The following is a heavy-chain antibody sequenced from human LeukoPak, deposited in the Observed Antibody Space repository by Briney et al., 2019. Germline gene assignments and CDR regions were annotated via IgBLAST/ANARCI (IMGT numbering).Heavy chain of an antibody. J-gene: IGHJ4*02. CDR1: GYTFTGYY. D-gene: IGHD3-10*01. V-gene: IGHV1-2*06. Sequence: ASVRVSCKASGYTFTGYYMNWVRQAPGQGLEWMGRMNPNSGNTDYAQKFQGRVTMTRDTSISTAYMELSSLRSDDTAVYYCAREYYGSGSYSSWYFDYWGRGPLVNVAS. CDR3: AREYYGSGSYSSWYFDY. CDR2: MNPNSGNT.